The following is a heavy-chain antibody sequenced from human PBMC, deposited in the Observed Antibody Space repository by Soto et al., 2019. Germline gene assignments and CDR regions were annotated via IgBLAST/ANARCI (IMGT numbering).Heavy chain of an antibody. Sequence: QITLKESGPTLVKPTQTLTLTCTFSGFSLNTSGVGVGWIRQPPGKALEWLALLYWDDDKYYSTFLRSRLTITKDTSKNQVVLTMTNMDPVDTDTYYCAHRPNTVAGGKLFDYWGQGTLVIVSS. D-gene: IGHD2-15*01. J-gene: IGHJ4*02. CDR2: LYWDDDK. CDR1: GFSLNTSGVG. V-gene: IGHV2-5*02. CDR3: AHRPNTVAGGKLFDY.